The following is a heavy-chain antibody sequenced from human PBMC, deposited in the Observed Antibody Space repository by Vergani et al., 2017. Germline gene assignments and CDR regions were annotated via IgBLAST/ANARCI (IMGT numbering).Heavy chain of an antibody. CDR2: IYDNGNT. CDR3: ARNSAIELAGRMHYYYAIDV. V-gene: IGHV4-39*01. J-gene: IGHJ6*02. D-gene: IGHD5-24*01. Sequence: QLQLQESGPGLVKPSETLSLTCAVSGVSIKSRSYYWGWIRQSPGKGLEWIGSIYDNGNTYYNPSLKSRVAISVDTSKNQVSLNLGSVTAADTAVYYCARNSAIELAGRMHYYYAIDVCGQGTTVTVSS. CDR1: GVSIKSRSYY.